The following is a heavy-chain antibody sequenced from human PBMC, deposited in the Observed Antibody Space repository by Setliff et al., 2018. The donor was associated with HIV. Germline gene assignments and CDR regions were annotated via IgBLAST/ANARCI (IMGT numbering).Heavy chain of an antibody. D-gene: IGHD5-12*01. CDR2: IVYSGTT. V-gene: IGHV4-39*01. J-gene: IGHJ3*01. Sequence: KPSETLSLTCTVSGGSIIINDYYWGWIRQSTGKGLEWIGSIVYSGTTYYNVSLESRVTISVDTSKNQFSLKLSSVTAADTAVYYCVRSGYSGHFDVWGQGTMVTVS. CDR3: VRSGYSGHFDV. CDR1: GGSIIINDYY.